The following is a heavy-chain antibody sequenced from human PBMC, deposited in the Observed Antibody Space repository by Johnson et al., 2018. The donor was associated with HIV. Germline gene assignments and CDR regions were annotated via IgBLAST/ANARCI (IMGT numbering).Heavy chain of an antibody. V-gene: IGHV3-30*18. CDR2: ISYDGSNK. J-gene: IGHJ3*02. D-gene: IGHD1-26*01. CDR1: GFTFSSYG. CDR3: AKDVELHGAFDI. Sequence: VQLVESGGGVVQPGRSLRLSCAASGFTFSSYGMPWVRQAPGKGLELVAVISYDGSNKYYAASVKGRFTISRDNSKNTLYLQMNSLRAEDTAVYYCAKDVELHGAFDIWGQGTMVTVSS.